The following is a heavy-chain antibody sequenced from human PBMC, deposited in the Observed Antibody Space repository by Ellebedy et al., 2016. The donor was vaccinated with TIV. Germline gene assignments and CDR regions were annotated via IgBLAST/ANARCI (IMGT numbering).Heavy chain of an antibody. CDR2: ISAYNGNT. J-gene: IGHJ4*02. CDR1: GYTFTSYG. Sequence: ASVKVSCKASGYTFTSYGISWVRQAPGQGLEWMGWISAYNGNTNYAQKLQGRVTMTTDTSTSTAYMELRSLRSDDTAVYYCASSLSSSWYMNFDYWGQGTLVTVSS. CDR3: ASSLSSSWYMNFDY. V-gene: IGHV1-18*04. D-gene: IGHD6-13*01.